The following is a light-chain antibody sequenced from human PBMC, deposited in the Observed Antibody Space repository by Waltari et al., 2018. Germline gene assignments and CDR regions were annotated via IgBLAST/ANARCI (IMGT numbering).Light chain of an antibody. CDR2: DGF. J-gene: IGKJ4*01. CDR3: QKSYGTPLT. CDR1: QSISNY. Sequence: TCLARQSISNYLKWSQQQPGKAPKLLIYDGFSLKRGVPSRFRGSGSGRDFTLTITSLPPEDFATYYCQKSYGTPLTFGGGTKVEIK. V-gene: IGKV1-39*01.